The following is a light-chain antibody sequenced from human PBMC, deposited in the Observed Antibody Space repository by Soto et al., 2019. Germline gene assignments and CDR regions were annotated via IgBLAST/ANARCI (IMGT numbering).Light chain of an antibody. Sequence: EIVLTQSPATLSLSPGERSTLSCRASQSVGSYLAWYQHKPGQAPRLLIYDVSKRASGIPARFSGSGSGTDLTLTISSLEPEDFEVYYCQQRSNWPLFTFVPGTKANIK. CDR2: DVS. CDR1: QSVGSY. J-gene: IGKJ3*01. CDR3: QQRSNWPLFT. V-gene: IGKV3-11*01.